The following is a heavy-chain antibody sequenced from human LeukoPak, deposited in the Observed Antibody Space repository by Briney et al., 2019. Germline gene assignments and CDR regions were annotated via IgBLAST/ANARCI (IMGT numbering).Heavy chain of an antibody. Sequence: GASVKVSCKASGYTFTSYDINWVRQATGQGLEWMGWMNPNSGNTGYAQKFQGRVTITRNTSISTAYMELSSLRSEGTAVYYCARGGVYYDFWSGYYPPYNWFDPWGQGTLVTVSS. J-gene: IGHJ5*02. CDR3: ARGGVYYDFWSGYYPPYNWFDP. CDR2: MNPNSGNT. D-gene: IGHD3-3*01. V-gene: IGHV1-8*03. CDR1: GYTFTSYD.